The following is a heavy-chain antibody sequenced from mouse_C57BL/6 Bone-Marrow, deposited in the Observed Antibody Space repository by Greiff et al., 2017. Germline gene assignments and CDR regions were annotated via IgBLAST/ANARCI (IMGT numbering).Heavy chain of an antibody. CDR3: ARGHFY. V-gene: IGHV1-7*01. CDR1: GYTFTSYW. Sequence: VQLQQSGAELAKPGASVTLSCKASGYTFTSYWMHWVKQWPGQGLEWIGYINPSSGYTKYNQKFKDKATSTADHSSSTDYMQLSSLTYEDAAVYYSARGHFYWGQGTTLTVSS. J-gene: IGHJ2*01. CDR2: INPSSGYT.